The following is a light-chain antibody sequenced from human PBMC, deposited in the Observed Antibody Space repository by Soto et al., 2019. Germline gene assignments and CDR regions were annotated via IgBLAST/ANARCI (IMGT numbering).Light chain of an antibody. CDR1: QSFLYSSNNKNY. CDR2: WAS. J-gene: IGKJ1*01. Sequence: DIVMTQSPDSLAVSLGERATINCKSSQSFLYSSNNKNYLAWYQQKPGQPPKLLIYWASTRESGVPDRFSGSGSGTDFTLTISSLQAEDVAVYYCQHYNSTPRTFGQGTKVEIK. V-gene: IGKV4-1*01. CDR3: QHYNSTPRT.